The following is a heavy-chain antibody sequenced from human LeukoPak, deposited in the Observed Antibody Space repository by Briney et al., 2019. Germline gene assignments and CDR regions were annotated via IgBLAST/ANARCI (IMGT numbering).Heavy chain of an antibody. CDR1: AFTVINNY. CDR2: IYSGGST. V-gene: IGHV3-53*01. D-gene: IGHD1-26*01. J-gene: IGHJ4*02. CDR3: VRVEYSGSHYLFDL. Sequence: PGGCLRLSCAPSAFTVINNYISWVRQAPGKRLEWVSVIYSGGSTYYAESVKGRFIISRDNSKSTLYLQMNSLRAEDTAVYYCVRVEYSGSHYLFDLWGQGTLVTVSS.